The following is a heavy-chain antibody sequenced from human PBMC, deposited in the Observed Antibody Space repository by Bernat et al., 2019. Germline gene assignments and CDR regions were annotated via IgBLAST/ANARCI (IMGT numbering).Heavy chain of an antibody. CDR3: ARGLRPLGYCSSTSCYGLGDV. D-gene: IGHD2-2*01. CDR1: GGSFSGYY. CDR2: INHSGST. V-gene: IGHV4-34*01. J-gene: IGHJ6*02. Sequence: QVQLQQWGAGLLKPSETLSLTCAVYGGSFSGYYWSWIRQPPGKGLEWIGEINHSGSTNYNPSLKSRVTISVDTSRNQFSLKLSSMTAADTAGYCCARGLRPLGYCSSTSCYGLGDVWGQGTTVTVSS.